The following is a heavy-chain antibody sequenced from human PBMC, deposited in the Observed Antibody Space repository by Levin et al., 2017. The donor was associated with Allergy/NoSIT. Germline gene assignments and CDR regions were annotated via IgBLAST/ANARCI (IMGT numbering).Heavy chain of an antibody. CDR2: ISSSSTI. CDR3: AREGYYGSGSYYTDFDY. Sequence: GGSLRLSCAASGFTFSSYSMNWVRQAPGKGLEWVSYISSSSTIYYADSVKGRFTISRDNAKNSLYLQMNSLRDEDTAVYYCAREGYYGSGSYYTDFDYWGQGTLVTVSS. V-gene: IGHV3-48*02. CDR1: GFTFSSYS. J-gene: IGHJ4*02. D-gene: IGHD3-10*01.